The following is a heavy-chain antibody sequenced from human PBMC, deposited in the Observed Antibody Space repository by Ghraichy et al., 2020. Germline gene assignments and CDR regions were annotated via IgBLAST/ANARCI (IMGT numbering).Heavy chain of an antibody. CDR1: GFTFSSYA. CDR2: ISGSGGST. D-gene: IGHD4-17*01. J-gene: IGHJ4*02. V-gene: IGHV3-23*01. CDR3: ATSPFDYGDSGCY. Sequence: GGSLRLSCAASGFTFSSYAMSWVRQAPGKGLEWVSAISGSGGSTYYADSVKGRFTISRDNSKNTLYLQMNSLRAEDTAVYYCATSPFDYGDSGCYWGQGTLVTVSS.